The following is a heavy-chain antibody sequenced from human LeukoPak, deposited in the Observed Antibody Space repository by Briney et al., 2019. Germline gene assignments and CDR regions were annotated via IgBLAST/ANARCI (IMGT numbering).Heavy chain of an antibody. J-gene: IGHJ3*02. V-gene: IGHV3-33*08. CDR3: ARDRYYYDSSGYSWNAFDI. D-gene: IGHD3-22*01. CDR2: IWYDGSNK. CDR1: GFTVSSNY. Sequence: GGSLRLSCAASGFTVSSNYMSWVRQAPGKGLEWVAVIWYDGSNKYYADSVKGRFTISRDNSKNTLYLQMNSLRAEDTAVYYCARDRYYYDSSGYSWNAFDIWGQGTMVTVSS.